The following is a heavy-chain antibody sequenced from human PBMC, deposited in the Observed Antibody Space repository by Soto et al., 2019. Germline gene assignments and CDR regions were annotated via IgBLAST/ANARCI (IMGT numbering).Heavy chain of an antibody. J-gene: IGHJ4*02. CDR3: ARRNCSDIYCSYFDY. CDR1: GGSVRWDI. D-gene: IGHD2-15*01. CDR2: INNSGTT. V-gene: IGHV4-34*01. Sequence: PSETLSLTLAFYGGSVRWDIRGWLRQPPGEGLGGVGEINNSGTTSYSPSLHSRVTTSVYTAKNQFSLRLSSVTAADTAIYYCARRNCSDIYCSYFDYWGRGTLVTVSS.